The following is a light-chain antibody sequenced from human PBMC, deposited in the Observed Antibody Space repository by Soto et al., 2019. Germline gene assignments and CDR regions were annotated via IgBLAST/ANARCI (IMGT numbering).Light chain of an antibody. J-gene: IGLJ1*01. CDR3: CSYTSDLTPYV. CDR1: SSDIDGHDD. CDR2: GVT. V-gene: IGLV2-14*01. Sequence: QSALTQPASVSGSPGQTITISCTRTSSDIDGHDDVSWYQHYPGKVPKLLIYGVTDRPSGVSNRFSGSKSGNVASLTISGLQAEDEADYYCCSYTSDLTPYVFGTGTKVTVL.